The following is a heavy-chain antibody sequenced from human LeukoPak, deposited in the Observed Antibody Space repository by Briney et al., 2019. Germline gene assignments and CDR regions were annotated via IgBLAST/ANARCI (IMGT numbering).Heavy chain of an antibody. V-gene: IGHV3-48*03. CDR2: ISSSGSTI. D-gene: IGHD5-18*01. CDR1: GFPFSSYE. Sequence: PGGSLRLSCAASGFPFSSYEMNWVRQAPGKGLEWVSYISSSGSTIYYADSVKGRFTISRDNAKHSLYLQMNSLRAEVTAVYYCARAPGGYSYGTPNFDYWGQGTLVTVSS. CDR3: ARAPGGYSYGTPNFDY. J-gene: IGHJ4*02.